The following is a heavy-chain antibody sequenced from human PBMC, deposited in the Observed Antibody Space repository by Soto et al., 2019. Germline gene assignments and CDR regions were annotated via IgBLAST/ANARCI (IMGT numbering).Heavy chain of an antibody. D-gene: IGHD4-17*01. CDR3: ARTRMYGDAFDY. CDR2: IYYSGST. Sequence: PSETLSLTCTVSGGSISSSSYYWGWIRQPPGRGLEWIGSIYYSGSTYYNPSLKSRVTISVDTSKNQFSLKLSSVTAADTAVYYCARTRMYGDAFDYWGQGTLVTVSS. V-gene: IGHV4-39*01. CDR1: GGSISSSSYY. J-gene: IGHJ4*02.